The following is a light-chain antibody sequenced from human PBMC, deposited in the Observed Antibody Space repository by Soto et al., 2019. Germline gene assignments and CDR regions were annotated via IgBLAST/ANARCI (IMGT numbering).Light chain of an antibody. CDR1: SSNIGSNT. CDR3: AAWDDSLNGVV. J-gene: IGLJ2*01. Sequence: QSVLTQPPSASGTPGQKVTISCSGSSSNIGSNTVNWYQQLPGTAPKLLLYSNNQRPSGVPDRFSGSKSGTSASLAISGLQSEDEADDYCAAWDDSLNGVVFGGGTKVTVL. V-gene: IGLV1-44*01. CDR2: SNN.